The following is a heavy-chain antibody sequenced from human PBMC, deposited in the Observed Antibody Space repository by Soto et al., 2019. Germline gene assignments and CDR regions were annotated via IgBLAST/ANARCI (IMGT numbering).Heavy chain of an antibody. D-gene: IGHD3-22*01. J-gene: IGHJ3*02. Sequence: EVQLVESGGGLVKPGGSLRLSCAASGFTFSSYSMNWVRQAPGKGLEWVSSISSSSSYIYYADSVKGRFTISRDNAKNSLYRQMNSLRAEDTAVYYCARGYHYYDSSGYDKWDAFDIWGQGKMVTVSS. V-gene: IGHV3-21*01. CDR1: GFTFSSYS. CDR3: ARGYHYYDSSGYDKWDAFDI. CDR2: ISSSSSYI.